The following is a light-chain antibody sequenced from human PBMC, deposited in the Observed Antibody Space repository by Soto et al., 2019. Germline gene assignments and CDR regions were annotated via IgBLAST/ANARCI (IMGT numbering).Light chain of an antibody. CDR2: EVS. J-gene: IGLJ2*01. CDR1: SSDVGGYNY. CDR3: RSFARNNNLV. Sequence: QSALTQPPSASGSPGQSVTISCTGTSSDVGGYNYVSWYQQHPGKAPKLMISEVSKRPSGVPDRFSGSKSGNTASLTVSGLQAEDEADYYCRSFARNNNLVFGGGTQLTVL. V-gene: IGLV2-8*01.